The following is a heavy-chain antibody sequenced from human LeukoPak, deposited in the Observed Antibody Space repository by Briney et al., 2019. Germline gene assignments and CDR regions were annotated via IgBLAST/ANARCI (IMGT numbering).Heavy chain of an antibody. J-gene: IGHJ3*02. CDR3: ARRQNLFSGLVRGTFDI. CDR2: IYPSDSDA. V-gene: IGHV5-51*01. Sequence: GESLKISCEASGYTFNTYWIGWVRQMPGKGLEWVGIIYPSDSDARYSPSFQGQVTISADKSISTAYLQWSSLKASDSAIYYCARRQNLFSGLVRGTFDIWGQGTMVTVPS. D-gene: IGHD3/OR15-3a*01. CDR1: GYTFNTYW.